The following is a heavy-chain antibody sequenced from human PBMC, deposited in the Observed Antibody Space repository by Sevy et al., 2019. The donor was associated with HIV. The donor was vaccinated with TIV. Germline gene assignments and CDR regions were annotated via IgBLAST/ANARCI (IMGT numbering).Heavy chain of an antibody. CDR2: ISSSSSYI. Sequence: GGSLRLSCAASGFTFSSYSMNWVRQAPGKGLEWVSSISSSSSYIYYADSVKGRFTISRDNAKNSLYLQMNSLKAEDTVVYYCARDTGYCSGGSCYSGYYYYGMDVWGQGTTVTVSS. V-gene: IGHV3-21*01. J-gene: IGHJ6*02. CDR3: ARDTGYCSGGSCYSGYYYYGMDV. D-gene: IGHD2-15*01. CDR1: GFTFSSYS.